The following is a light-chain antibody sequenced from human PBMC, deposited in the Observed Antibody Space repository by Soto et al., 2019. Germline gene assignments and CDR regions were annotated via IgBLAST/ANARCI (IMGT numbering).Light chain of an antibody. V-gene: IGKV3-15*01. CDR3: QQRSNWPPSNT. Sequence: EIVMAQSPATLSVSPGERATLSCRASQSVGSNLAWYQQKPGQAPRLLIYGASTRVTGIPARFSGSGSGTDFTLTISSLEPEDFAVYYCQQRSNWPPSNTFGQGTRLEIK. CDR1: QSVGSN. J-gene: IGKJ5*01. CDR2: GAS.